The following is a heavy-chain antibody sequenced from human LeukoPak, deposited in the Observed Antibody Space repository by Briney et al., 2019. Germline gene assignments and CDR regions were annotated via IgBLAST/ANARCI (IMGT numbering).Heavy chain of an antibody. CDR1: GYNFATYW. J-gene: IGHJ4*02. V-gene: IGHV5-51*01. CDR2: VYPGDSDV. D-gene: IGHD5-18*01. Sequence: GESLKISCKGSGYNFATYWIGWVRQKPGKSLEWMWIVYPGDSDVRYSPSFQGQVTISVDKSINTAYLQWTSLKASDTAKFYCARHQDGYTYGYDYWGQGTLVTVSS. CDR3: ARHQDGYTYGYDY.